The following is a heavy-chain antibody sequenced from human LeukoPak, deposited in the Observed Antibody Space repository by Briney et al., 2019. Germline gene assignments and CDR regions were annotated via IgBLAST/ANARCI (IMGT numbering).Heavy chain of an antibody. V-gene: IGHV4-34*01. CDR1: GGSFSGYY. CDR3: ARAGYSSSWYHCYYMDV. D-gene: IGHD6-13*01. CDR2: INHSGST. Sequence: TSETLSLTCAVYGGSFSGYYWSWLRQPPGKGLEWIGEINHSGSTNYNPSLKSRVTISVDTSKNQFSLKLRSVTAADTAVYYCARAGYSSSWYHCYYMDVWGKGTTVTVSS. J-gene: IGHJ6*03.